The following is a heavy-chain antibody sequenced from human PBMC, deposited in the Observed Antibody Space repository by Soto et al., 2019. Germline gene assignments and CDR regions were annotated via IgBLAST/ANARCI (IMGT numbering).Heavy chain of an antibody. CDR1: GGTFSSYA. D-gene: IGHD3-10*01. CDR3: ASLSGSGSYYNSVVELDYYYYGMDV. Sequence: QVQLVQSGAEVKKPGSSVKVSCKASGGTFSSYAISWVRQAPGQGLEWMGGIIPIFGTANYAQKFQGRVTITADKSTSTAYMELSSLRSEDTAVYYCASLSGSGSYYNSVVELDYYYYGMDVWGQGTTVTVSS. V-gene: IGHV1-69*06. J-gene: IGHJ6*02. CDR2: IIPIFGTA.